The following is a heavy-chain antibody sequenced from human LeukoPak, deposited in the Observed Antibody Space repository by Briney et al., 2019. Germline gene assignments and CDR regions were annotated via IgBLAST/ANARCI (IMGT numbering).Heavy chain of an antibody. Sequence: PSQTLSLTCTVSGASIRSGDYYWSWIRQPPGKGLEWIGYIYDSGSTYYNPSLESRITISVDTSENRFSLKLSSVTATDTAVYYCARDCSGGSCYGAFDIWGQGTMVTVSS. D-gene: IGHD2-15*01. CDR3: ARDCSGGSCYGAFDI. V-gene: IGHV4-30-4*01. J-gene: IGHJ3*02. CDR1: GASIRSGDYY. CDR2: IYDSGST.